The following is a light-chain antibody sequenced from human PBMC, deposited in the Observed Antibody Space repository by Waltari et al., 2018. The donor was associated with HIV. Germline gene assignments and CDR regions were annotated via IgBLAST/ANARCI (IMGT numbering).Light chain of an antibody. CDR3: QQAHSLPWT. Sequence: DIQMTQSPSLVSASVGDRVTITCRASQSIVTWLSWYQQKPGTAPALLIFASSRLQGGIPGRFSGSGSGTNFTLNIRNIQPDDFAIYHCQQAHSLPWTFGQGTKVE. J-gene: IGKJ1*01. V-gene: IGKV1-12*01. CDR1: QSIVTW. CDR2: ASS.